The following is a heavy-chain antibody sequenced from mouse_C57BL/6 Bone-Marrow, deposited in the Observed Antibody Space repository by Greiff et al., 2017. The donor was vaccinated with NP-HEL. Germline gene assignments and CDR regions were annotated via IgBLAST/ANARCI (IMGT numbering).Heavy chain of an antibody. CDR2: IHPNSGST. CDR3: AREERRVRSCAY. V-gene: IGHV1-64*01. CDR1: GYTFTSYW. Sequence: VQLQQPGAELVKPGASVKLSCKASGYTFTSYWMHWVKQRPGQGLEWIGMIHPNSGSTNYNEKFKSKATLTVDKSSSTAYMQLSSLTSEDSAVYYCAREERRVRSCAYGGQGTLVTVSA. J-gene: IGHJ3*01.